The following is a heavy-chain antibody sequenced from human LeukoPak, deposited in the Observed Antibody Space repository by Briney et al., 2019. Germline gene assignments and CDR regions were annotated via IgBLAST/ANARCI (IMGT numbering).Heavy chain of an antibody. CDR3: ARGAGYNYPYYFDY. Sequence: GGSLRLSCAASGFTFSTYALSWVRQAPGKGLEWVSAMSDDSRKSYYADSVKGRFTISRDNSKNTLYLQMNSLRVEDAAVYYCARGAGYNYPYYFDYWGQGTLVTVSS. CDR2: MSDDSRKS. CDR1: GFTFSTYA. J-gene: IGHJ4*02. V-gene: IGHV3-23*01. D-gene: IGHD5-24*01.